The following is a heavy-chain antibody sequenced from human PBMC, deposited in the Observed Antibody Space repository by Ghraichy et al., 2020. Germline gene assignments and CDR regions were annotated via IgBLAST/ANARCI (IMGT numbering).Heavy chain of an antibody. Sequence: SETLSLTCTVSGGSISSYYWSWIRQPPGKGLEWIGYIYYSGSTNYNPSLKSRVTISVDTSKNQFSLKLSSVTAADTAVYYCARCDVIDVLLWFGESRTPQNAFDIWGQGTMVTVSS. D-gene: IGHD3-10*01. CDR2: IYYSGST. V-gene: IGHV4-59*01. J-gene: IGHJ3*02. CDR3: ARCDVIDVLLWFGESRTPQNAFDI. CDR1: GGSISSYY.